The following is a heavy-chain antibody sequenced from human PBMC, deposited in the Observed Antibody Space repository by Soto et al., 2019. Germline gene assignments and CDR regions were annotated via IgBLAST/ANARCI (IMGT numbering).Heavy chain of an antibody. D-gene: IGHD4-17*01. CDR3: ARGVGLRSGRPSLDY. V-gene: IGHV4-34*01. CDR1: GVSFSCYY. J-gene: IGHJ4*02. CDR2: INHSGST. Sequence: SETLSLTCAVYGVSFSCYYWSWLRQPPGKGLEWIGEINHSGSTNYNPSLKSRVTISVDTSKNQFSLKLSSVTAADTAVYYCARGVGLRSGRPSLDYWGQGTLVTFS.